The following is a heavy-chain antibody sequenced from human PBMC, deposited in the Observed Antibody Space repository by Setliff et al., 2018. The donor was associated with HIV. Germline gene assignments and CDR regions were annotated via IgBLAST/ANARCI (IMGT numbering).Heavy chain of an antibody. CDR1: GGSISSGTYY. Sequence: SETLSLTCTVSGGSISSGTYYWSWIRQPAGKGLEWIGHYYITGDTNYNPSLKSRATMSLDTSKNQFSLKLYSVTAADTAVYYCARHILSGTTVTNSWFDPWGQGTLVTSPQ. V-gene: IGHV4-61*09. CDR3: ARHILSGTTVTNSWFDP. J-gene: IGHJ5*02. CDR2: YYITGDT. D-gene: IGHD4-17*01.